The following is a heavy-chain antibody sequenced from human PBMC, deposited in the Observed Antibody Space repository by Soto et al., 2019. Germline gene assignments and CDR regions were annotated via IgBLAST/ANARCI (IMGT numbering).Heavy chain of an antibody. D-gene: IGHD3-3*01. CDR1: GGSISSSSYY. CDR2: IYYSGST. CDR3: ARRDYDFWSGYYAPLDYYYMDV. J-gene: IGHJ6*03. V-gene: IGHV4-39*01. Sequence: SETLSLTCTVSGGSISSSSYYWGWIRQPPGKGLEWIGSIYYSGSTYYNPSLKSRVTISVDTSKNQFSLKLSSVTAADTAVYYCARRDYDFWSGYYAPLDYYYMDVWGKGTTVTVSS.